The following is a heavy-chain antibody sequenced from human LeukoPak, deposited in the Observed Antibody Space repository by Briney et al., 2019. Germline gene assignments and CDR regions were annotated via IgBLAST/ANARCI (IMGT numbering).Heavy chain of an antibody. CDR3: ARDGTSYYYGSGSPHYYGMDV. V-gene: IGHV1-46*01. Sequence: GASVKVSCKASGCTFTSYHMHWVRQAPGQGLEWMGIINPSGGSTSYAQKFQGRVTMTRDTSTSTVYMELSSLRSEDTAVYYCARDGTSYYYGSGSPHYYGMDVWGKGTTVTVSS. D-gene: IGHD3-10*01. CDR1: GCTFTSYH. CDR2: INPSGGST. J-gene: IGHJ6*04.